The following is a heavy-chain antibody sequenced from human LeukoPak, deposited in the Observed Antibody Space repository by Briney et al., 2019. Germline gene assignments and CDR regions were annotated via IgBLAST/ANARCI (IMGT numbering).Heavy chain of an antibody. J-gene: IGHJ4*02. D-gene: IGHD6-13*01. CDR1: GFTVSSKY. CDR3: AKDIRQWYSSSYAY. CDR2: IYSGGST. Sequence: GGSLRLSCAASGFTVSSKYMSWVRQAPGKGLEWVSVIYSGGSTYYADSVKGRFTISRDSSKNTLYLQMNSLRAEDTAVYFCAKDIRQWYSSSYAYWGQGTLVTVSS. V-gene: IGHV3-53*01.